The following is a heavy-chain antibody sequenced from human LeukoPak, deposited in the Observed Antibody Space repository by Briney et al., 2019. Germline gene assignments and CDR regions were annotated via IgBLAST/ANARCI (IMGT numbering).Heavy chain of an antibody. CDR3: ARLDCSTTSCRFDP. Sequence: GGSLKISCQGSGYSFTNYWIGWVRQVSGKGLEWMGIIYPGDSDTRYSPSFQGQVTISADKSISTAYLQWSSLQASDTAMYYCARLDCSTTSCRFDPWGQGTLVTVSS. CDR2: IYPGDSDT. J-gene: IGHJ5*02. CDR1: GYSFTNYW. V-gene: IGHV5-51*01. D-gene: IGHD2-2*01.